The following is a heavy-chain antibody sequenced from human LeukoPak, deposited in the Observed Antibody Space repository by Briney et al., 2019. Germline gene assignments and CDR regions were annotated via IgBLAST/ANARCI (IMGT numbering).Heavy chain of an antibody. J-gene: IGHJ2*01. V-gene: IGHV4-39*07. CDR1: GGSISSGSYY. D-gene: IGHD3-22*01. Sequence: SQTLSLTCTVSGGSISSGSYYWSWIRQPPGKGLEWIGSIYYSGSTYYNPSLKSRVTISVDTSKNQFSLKLSSVTAADTAVYYCARVIEVYYYDSSGYYSRWYFDLWGRGTLVTVSS. CDR2: IYYSGST. CDR3: ARVIEVYYYDSSGYYSRWYFDL.